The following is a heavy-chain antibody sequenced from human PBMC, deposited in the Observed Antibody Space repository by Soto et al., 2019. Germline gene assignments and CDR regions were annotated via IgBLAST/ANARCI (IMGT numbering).Heavy chain of an antibody. V-gene: IGHV3-7*03. CDR1: GFTFSNYW. CDR2: IKSDGSDK. D-gene: IGHD5-12*01. J-gene: IGHJ3*01. Sequence: GGSLRLSCAASGFTFSNYWMSWVRQAPGMGLEWVANIKSDGSDKYYVDSVKGRFTISRDNTKNSLSLQMNSLRAEDTAVYYCARDRYSIILFDFWGQGTMVTVSS. CDR3: ARDRYSIILFDF.